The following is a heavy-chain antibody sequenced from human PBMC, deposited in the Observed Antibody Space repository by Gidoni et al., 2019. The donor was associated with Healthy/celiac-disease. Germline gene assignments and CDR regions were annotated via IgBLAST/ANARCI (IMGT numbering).Heavy chain of an antibody. Sequence: EVQLLESGGGLVQPGGSLRLSCAASGFTFSSYAMSWVRQAPGKGLEWVSAISGSGGSTYYADSVKGRFTISRDNSKNTLYLQMNSLRAEDTAVYYCAKEGQVSSWNYYYYYYMDVWGKGTTVTVSS. J-gene: IGHJ6*03. CDR1: GFTFSSYA. CDR3: AKEGQVSSWNYYYYYYMDV. CDR2: ISGSGGST. V-gene: IGHV3-23*01. D-gene: IGHD6-13*01.